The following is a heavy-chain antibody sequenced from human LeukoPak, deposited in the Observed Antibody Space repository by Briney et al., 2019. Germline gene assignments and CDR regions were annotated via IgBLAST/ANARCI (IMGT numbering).Heavy chain of an antibody. V-gene: IGHV3-48*03. CDR1: GFTFSNYK. D-gene: IGHD3-3*01. CDR3: ARPGVRSNYFDY. Sequence: SGGSLRLSCAASGFTFSNYKMNWVRQAPGKGLEWVSYIDSSGSPIYYADSVKGRFTISRDNAKNSLFLQMNSLRAEDTAVYYCARPGVRSNYFDYWGQGILVTVSS. CDR2: IDSSGSPI. J-gene: IGHJ4*02.